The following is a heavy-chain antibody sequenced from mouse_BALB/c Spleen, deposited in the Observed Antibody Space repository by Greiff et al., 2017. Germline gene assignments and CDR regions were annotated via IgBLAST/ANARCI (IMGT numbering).Heavy chain of an antibody. CDR3: TRLIFTTEYYFDY. D-gene: IGHD1-1*01. CDR2: IYPSDSYT. CDR1: GYTFTSYW. Sequence: QVQLKQPGAELVRPGASVKLSCKASGYTFTSYWINWVKQRPGQGLEWIGNIYPSDSYTNYNQKFKDKATLTVDKSSSTAYMQLSSPTSEDSAVYYCTRLIFTTEYYFDYWGQGTTLTVSS. J-gene: IGHJ2*01. V-gene: IGHV1-69*02.